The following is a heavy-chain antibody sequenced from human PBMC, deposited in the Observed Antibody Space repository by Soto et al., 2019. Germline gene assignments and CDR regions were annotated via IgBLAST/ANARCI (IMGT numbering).Heavy chain of an antibody. Sequence: GGSLRLSCAASGFTFSSYAMSWVRQAPGKGLEWVSAISGSGGSTYYADSVKGRFTISRDNSKNTLYLQMNSLRAEDTAVYYCAKVVHWNDAGTHWFDPWGQGTLVTVSS. D-gene: IGHD1-1*01. J-gene: IGHJ5*02. CDR3: AKVVHWNDAGTHWFDP. CDR1: GFTFSSYA. V-gene: IGHV3-23*01. CDR2: ISGSGGST.